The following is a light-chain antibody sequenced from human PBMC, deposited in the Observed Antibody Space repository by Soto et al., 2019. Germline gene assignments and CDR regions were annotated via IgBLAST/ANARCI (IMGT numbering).Light chain of an antibody. V-gene: IGKV3-20*01. CDR3: HQYGSSPYT. CDR1: QSVSSSY. Sequence: EIVLTQSPGTLSLSPGERATLSCRASQSVSSSYLAWYQQKPGQAPRLLIYGASSRATGITDRLSGSGSGTDFTLTISRLEPEDFAVYYCHQYGSSPYTFGQGTKLEIK. J-gene: IGKJ2*01. CDR2: GAS.